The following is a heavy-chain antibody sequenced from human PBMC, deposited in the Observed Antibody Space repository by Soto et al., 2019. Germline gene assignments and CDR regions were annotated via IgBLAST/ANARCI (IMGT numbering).Heavy chain of an antibody. CDR1: GGSFSGYY. CDR3: ARASMVRGVMSRAWFDP. D-gene: IGHD3-10*01. Sequence: QVQLQQWGAGLLKPSETLSLTCAVYGGSFSGYYWSWIRQPPGKGLEWIGEINHSGSTNYNPSLKSRVTISVDTSKNQFSLKLSSVTAADTAVYYCARASMVRGVMSRAWFDPWGQGTLVTVSS. V-gene: IGHV4-34*01. CDR2: INHSGST. J-gene: IGHJ5*02.